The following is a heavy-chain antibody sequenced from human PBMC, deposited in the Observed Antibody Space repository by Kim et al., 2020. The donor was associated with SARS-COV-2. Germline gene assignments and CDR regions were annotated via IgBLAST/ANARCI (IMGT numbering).Heavy chain of an antibody. Sequence: GGSLRLSCAVSGFTFSSYWMTWVRQAPGKGLEWVANIKQDGSEIHYLESVKGRFTISRDNAKNSLFLEMNSLRVEDSAVYYCARDRRWGLLSWGPGSLVT. CDR1: GFTFSSYW. CDR3: ARDRRWGLLS. J-gene: IGHJ4*02. CDR2: IKQDGSEI. V-gene: IGHV3-7*01. D-gene: IGHD1-26*01.